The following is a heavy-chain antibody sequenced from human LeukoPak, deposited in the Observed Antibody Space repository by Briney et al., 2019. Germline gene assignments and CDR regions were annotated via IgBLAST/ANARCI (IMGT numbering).Heavy chain of an antibody. CDR2: IWYDGSNK. D-gene: IGHD2-15*01. CDR3: AKVWEREVVVAVYFDY. CDR1: GFTFSSYG. J-gene: IGHJ4*02. V-gene: IGHV3-33*06. Sequence: GGSLRPSCAASGFTFSSYGMHWVRQAPGKGLEWVAVIWYDGSNKYYADSVKGRFTISRDNSKNTLYLQMNSLRAEDTAVYYCAKVWEREVVVAVYFDYWGQGTLVTVSS.